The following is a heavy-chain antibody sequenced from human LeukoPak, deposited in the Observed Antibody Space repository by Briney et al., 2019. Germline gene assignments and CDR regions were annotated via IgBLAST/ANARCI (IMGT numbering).Heavy chain of an antibody. CDR1: GYVFSSYW. CDR3: ARHQYYYDTRAYYIDY. Sequence: GESLRISCKGSGYVFSSYWIGWARQMPGKGLELMGIIYPGGCDTRYRPPFQGQVTISPETSISTASVQRNSLRASDTAMYYCARHQYYYDTRAYYIDYWGQGTLVTVSS. J-gene: IGHJ4*02. V-gene: IGHV5-51*01. CDR2: IYPGGCDT. D-gene: IGHD3-22*01.